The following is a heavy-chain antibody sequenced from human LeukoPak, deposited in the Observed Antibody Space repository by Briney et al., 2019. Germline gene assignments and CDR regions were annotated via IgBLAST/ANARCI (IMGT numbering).Heavy chain of an antibody. CDR3: AKAHWRRGIIVRGVIGPFDY. D-gene: IGHD3-10*01. J-gene: IGHJ4*02. Sequence: GGSLRLFCAASGFTFRSYAMSWVRQAPGKGLEWVSAISGSGGSTYYADSVEGRFTISRGNSENTLYLQMSSLRAEETAVHYSAKAHWRRGIIVRGVIGPFDYWGQGTLVTVSS. CDR1: GFTFRSYA. V-gene: IGHV3-23*01. CDR2: ISGSGGST.